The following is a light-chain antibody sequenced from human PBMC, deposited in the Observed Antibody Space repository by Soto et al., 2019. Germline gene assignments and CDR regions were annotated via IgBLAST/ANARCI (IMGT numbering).Light chain of an antibody. CDR1: RSVGSN. V-gene: IGKV3-15*01. J-gene: IGKJ2*01. Sequence: IVMTQSPGTLSVSPGEGAILSCRASRSVGSNLAWYQHKPGQAPRLLIYAASTRATGVPARFSGCGSGTDFTLTISSLQSEDFAGYYCQQYSDWYNFGQGSKLDIK. CDR3: QQYSDWYN. CDR2: AAS.